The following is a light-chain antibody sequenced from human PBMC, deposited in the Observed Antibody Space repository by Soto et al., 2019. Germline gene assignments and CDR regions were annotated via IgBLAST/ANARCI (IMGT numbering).Light chain of an antibody. CDR1: SSNIGNDY. J-gene: IGLJ3*02. CDR2: DNN. CDR3: GTWDSSLRQV. Sequence: QSVLTQPPSVSAAPGQKVTISCSGSSSNIGNDYVSWYQQIPGTAPKLLIYDNNKRPSGIPDRFSGSKSGTSATLGITGLQTGDEADYYCGTWDSSLRQVFGGGTKLTVL. V-gene: IGLV1-51*01.